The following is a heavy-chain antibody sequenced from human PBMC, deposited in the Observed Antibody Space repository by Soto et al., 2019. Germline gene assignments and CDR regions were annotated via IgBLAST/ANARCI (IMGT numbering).Heavy chain of an antibody. CDR2: IISIFGTA. J-gene: IGHJ5*02. V-gene: IGHV1-69*13. D-gene: IGHD2-2*01. CDR1: GGTFSSYA. CDR3: ARDFRIVARPAMGSVGFDP. Sequence: SVKVSCKASGGTFSSYAISWVRQAPGQGLEWMGGIISIFGTADYAQKFQGRVTITADESTSTVYMELSSLRAEDTAMYYCARDFRIVARPAMGSVGFDPWGQGTLVTVSS.